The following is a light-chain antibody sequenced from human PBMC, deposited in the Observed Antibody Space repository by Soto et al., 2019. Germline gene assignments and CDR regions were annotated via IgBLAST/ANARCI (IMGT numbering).Light chain of an antibody. V-gene: IGLV2-8*01. CDR2: EVS. J-gene: IGLJ3*02. CDR1: SSDVGGYNY. CDR3: SSYAASTNLV. Sequence: QSALTQPPSASGSPGQSVTISCTGTSSDVGGYNYVSWYQQHPGKAPKLMIYEVSKRPSGVPDRFSGSKSRNTASLTVSGLQAEDEVDYYCSSYAASTNLVSGGGTKLTVL.